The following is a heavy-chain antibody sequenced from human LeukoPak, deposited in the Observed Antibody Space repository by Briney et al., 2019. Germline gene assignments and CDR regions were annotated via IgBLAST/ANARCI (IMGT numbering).Heavy chain of an antibody. Sequence: SETLSLTCAVSGYSISSGYYWGWIRQPPGKGLEWIGSNYHSGSTYYNPSLKSRVTISVDTSKNQFSLKLSSVTAADTAVYYCARHSNSYDILTGYSLYYFDYWGQGTLVTVSS. V-gene: IGHV4-38-2*01. CDR3: ARHSNSYDILTGYSLYYFDY. D-gene: IGHD3-9*01. CDR1: GYSISSGYY. J-gene: IGHJ4*02. CDR2: NYHSGST.